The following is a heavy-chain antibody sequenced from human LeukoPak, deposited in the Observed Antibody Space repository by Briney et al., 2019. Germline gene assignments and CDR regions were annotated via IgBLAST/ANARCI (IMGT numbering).Heavy chain of an antibody. V-gene: IGHV4-61*03. D-gene: IGHD3-10*01. CDR1: GGSVSNGNYY. Sequence: SETLSLTCTVSGGSVSNGNYYWSWLRQPPGKALEWIGYIYYTGSTYYNPSLEGRVTISVDTSKNHFSVKLSSVTAADTAVYYCARSQNYYGSGDYWSQGTLVTVSS. CDR3: ARSQNYYGSGDY. CDR2: IYYTGST. J-gene: IGHJ4*02.